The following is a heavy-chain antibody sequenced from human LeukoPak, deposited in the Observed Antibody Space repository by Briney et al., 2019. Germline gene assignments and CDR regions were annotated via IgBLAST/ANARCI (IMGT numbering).Heavy chain of an antibody. CDR3: ARDCLGGAIVVVPAAIFPWESWMGVSGFDP. J-gene: IGHJ5*02. CDR1: GYTFTSYG. V-gene: IGHV1-18*01. Sequence: ASVKVSCTASGYTFTSYGISWVRQAPGQGLEWMGWISAYNGNTNYAQKLQGRVTMTTDTSTSTAYMELRSLRSDATAVYYCARDCLGGAIVVVPAAIFPWESWMGVSGFDPWGQGTLVTVSS. CDR2: ISAYNGNT. D-gene: IGHD2-2*01.